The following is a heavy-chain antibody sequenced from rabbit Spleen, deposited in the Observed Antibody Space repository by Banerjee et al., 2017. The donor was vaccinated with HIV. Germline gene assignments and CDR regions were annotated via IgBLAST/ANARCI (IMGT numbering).Heavy chain of an antibody. CDR1: GIDFSNYYY. CDR2: IYTRDGST. Sequence: QEQLEESGGGLVKPGGTLTLTCKASGIDFSNYYYMCWVRQAPGKGLELIAWIYTRDGSTWYASWVNGRFTISRSPSLNTVDLKMTSLTAADTATYFCVRVPTMTVLIDGYYFNLWGQGTLVPVS. J-gene: IGHJ4*01. CDR3: VRVPTMTVLIDGYYFNL. D-gene: IGHD2-1*01. V-gene: IGHV1S43*01.